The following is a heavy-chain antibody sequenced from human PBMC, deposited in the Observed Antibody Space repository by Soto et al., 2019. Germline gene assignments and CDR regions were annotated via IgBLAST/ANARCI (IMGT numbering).Heavy chain of an antibody. CDR3: ASTKYYDFWSGYFYYFDY. CDR1: GGSISSYY. D-gene: IGHD3-3*01. Sequence: SETLSLTSTVSGGSISSYYWSWIRQPTGKGLEWIGYIYYSGSTNYNPSLKSRVTISVDTSKNQFSLKLSSVTAADTAVYYCASTKYYDFWSGYFYYFDYWGQGTLVTVSS. J-gene: IGHJ4*02. V-gene: IGHV4-59*08. CDR2: IYYSGST.